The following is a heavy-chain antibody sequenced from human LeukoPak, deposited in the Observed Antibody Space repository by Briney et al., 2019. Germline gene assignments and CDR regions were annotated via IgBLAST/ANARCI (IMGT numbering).Heavy chain of an antibody. Sequence: SETLSLTCAVYGGSFSGYYWSWLRQPPGKGLEWIGEINHSASTNYNPSLKSRVTISVDTSKNQFSLKLSSVTAADTAVYYCARLYLAAAYNWFDPWGQGTLVTVSS. CDR3: ARLYLAAAYNWFDP. D-gene: IGHD6-13*01. CDR1: GGSFSGYY. CDR2: INHSAST. V-gene: IGHV4-34*01. J-gene: IGHJ5*02.